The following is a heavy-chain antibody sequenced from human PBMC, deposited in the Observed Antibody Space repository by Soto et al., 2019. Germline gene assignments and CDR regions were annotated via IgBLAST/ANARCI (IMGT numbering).Heavy chain of an antibody. CDR3: ARVSDISDPVSDY. D-gene: IGHD2-21*01. CDR1: GYTFTSYD. J-gene: IGHJ4*02. Sequence: ASVKVSCKASGYTFTSYDINWVRQATGQGLEWMGWMNPNSGNTGYAQKFQGRVTMTRNTSISTAYMELSSLRSEDTAVYYCARVSDISDPVSDYWGQGTLVTVSS. V-gene: IGHV1-8*01. CDR2: MNPNSGNT.